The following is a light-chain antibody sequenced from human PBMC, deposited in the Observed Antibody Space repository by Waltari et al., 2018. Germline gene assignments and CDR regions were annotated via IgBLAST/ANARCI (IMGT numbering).Light chain of an antibody. CDR1: RSFSTG. V-gene: IGKV1-5*03. CDR3: QQYATYPRT. CDR2: GAS. J-gene: IGKJ1*01. Sequence: DIQMSPSPSTLSASVGERVTITGRASRSFSTGLAWYQQKPGKAPKLLIYGASTLEIGVPSRFSGSGSGKDFSLTISSLQPDDFATYYCQQYATYPRTFGQGTNVEVK.